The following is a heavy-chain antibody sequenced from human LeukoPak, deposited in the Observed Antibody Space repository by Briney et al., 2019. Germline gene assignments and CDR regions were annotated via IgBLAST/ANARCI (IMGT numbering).Heavy chain of an antibody. D-gene: IGHD5-12*01. J-gene: IGHJ4*02. CDR1: GYMFNIYG. Sequence: ASVKVSCKASGYMFNIYGISWVRQAPGQGLEWMGWISAFNGNTNYARNFQDRVTMTTDTSTSTAYMELTSLSSDDTAVYNCARSPPSTGYDRFDTWGQGTLVTVSS. CDR2: ISAFNGNT. CDR3: ARSPPSTGYDRFDT. V-gene: IGHV1-18*01.